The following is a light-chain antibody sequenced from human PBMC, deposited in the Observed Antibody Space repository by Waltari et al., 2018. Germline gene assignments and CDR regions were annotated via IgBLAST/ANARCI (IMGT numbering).Light chain of an antibody. CDR3: QQYFDSPLT. V-gene: IGKV4-1*01. CDR1: QTVLYSYNNNNY. Sequence: DIVMTQSPDSLAVSLGERATLSCKSSQTVLYSYNNNNYLAWYPQKTGQPPRLLLYWASTRDSGVPARFSGSGSGTDFTLTISSLQAEDAAVYYCQQYFDSPLTFGPGTRVEI. CDR2: WAS. J-gene: IGKJ3*01.